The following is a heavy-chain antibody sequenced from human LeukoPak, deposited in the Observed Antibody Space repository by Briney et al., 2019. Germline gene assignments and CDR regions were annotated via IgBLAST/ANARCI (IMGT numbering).Heavy chain of an antibody. V-gene: IGHV4-39*01. D-gene: IGHD2-15*01. CDR2: IYYSGST. Sequence: PSETLSLTCTVSGGSIRSSYYYWGWIRQPPGKGLEWIGSIYYSGSTYHNPSLKSRVTISVDTSKNQFSLKLSSVTAADTAVYYCARHEYCSGGSCYLDWYFDLWGRGTLVTVSS. CDR1: GGSIRSSYYY. J-gene: IGHJ2*01. CDR3: ARHEYCSGGSCYLDWYFDL.